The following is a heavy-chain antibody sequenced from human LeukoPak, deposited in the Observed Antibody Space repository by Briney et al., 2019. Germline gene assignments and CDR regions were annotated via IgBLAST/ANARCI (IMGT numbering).Heavy chain of an antibody. V-gene: IGHV3-30*18. CDR2: ISYDGSNK. CDR3: AKARSGGYNWFDP. Sequence: GRSLRHSCAASGFTFSSYGVHWVRQAPGKGLEWVAVISYDGSNKYYADSVKGRFTISRDNSKNTLYLQMNSLRAEDTAVYYCAKARSGGYNWFDPWGQGTLVTVSS. J-gene: IGHJ5*02. D-gene: IGHD3-3*01. CDR1: GFTFSSYG.